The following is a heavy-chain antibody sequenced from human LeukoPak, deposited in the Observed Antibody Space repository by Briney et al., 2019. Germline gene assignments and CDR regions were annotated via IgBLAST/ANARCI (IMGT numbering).Heavy chain of an antibody. V-gene: IGHV4-39*01. Sequence: SETLSLTCTLSGGSVSSRNHYWGWIRQPPGKGLEWIGSIYVIGANYYNPSLQSRVTLSVDTSKNQVSLKLTSVTAADTALYYCARQVGATTLIDHWGQGTLVTVSS. CDR3: ARQVGATTLIDH. CDR2: IYVIGAN. J-gene: IGHJ4*02. D-gene: IGHD1-26*01. CDR1: GGSVSSRNHY.